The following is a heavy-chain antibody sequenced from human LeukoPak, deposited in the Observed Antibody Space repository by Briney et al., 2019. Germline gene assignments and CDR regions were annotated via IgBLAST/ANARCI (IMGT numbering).Heavy chain of an antibody. CDR3: ARATPPYAAAADY. D-gene: IGHD6-13*01. CDR1: GFTFSSYA. CDR2: IYSDGNT. J-gene: IGHJ4*02. V-gene: IGHV3-66*01. Sequence: PGGSLRLSCAASGFTFSSYAMSWVRQAPGKGPEWVSVIYSDGNTYNADSAKGRFTISRDNSKNTLYLQMNSLRVEDTAVYYCARATPPYAAAADYWGQGTLVTVSS.